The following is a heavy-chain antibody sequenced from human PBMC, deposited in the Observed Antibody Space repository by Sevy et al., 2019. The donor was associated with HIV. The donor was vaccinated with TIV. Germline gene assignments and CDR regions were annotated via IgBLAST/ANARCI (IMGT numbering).Heavy chain of an antibody. CDR3: AKHRSHIIMNRGVVIFDY. CDR2: ISGSGNT. D-gene: IGHD3-10*01. J-gene: IGHJ4*02. V-gene: IGHV3-23*01. CDR1: GFTFSSYA. Sequence: GGSLRLSCAASGFTFSSYAMSWVRQAPGKGLEWVSAISGSGNTYYADSVKGRFTISRDNPKNTLFLQMNSLRAEDTAVYYCAKHRSHIIMNRGVVIFDYWGQGTLVTVSS.